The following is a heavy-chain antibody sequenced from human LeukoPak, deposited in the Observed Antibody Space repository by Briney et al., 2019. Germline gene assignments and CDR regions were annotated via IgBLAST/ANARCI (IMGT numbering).Heavy chain of an antibody. J-gene: IGHJ4*02. Sequence: SVKVSCKASGGTFSSYAISWVRQAPGQGLEWMGGIIPIFGTANYAQKFQGRVTITADESTSTAYMELSSLRSEDTAVYYCARGAFDFWSGNPSFDYWGQGTLVTVSS. CDR3: ARGAFDFWSGNPSFDY. D-gene: IGHD3-3*01. CDR2: IIPIFGTA. V-gene: IGHV1-69*13. CDR1: GGTFSSYA.